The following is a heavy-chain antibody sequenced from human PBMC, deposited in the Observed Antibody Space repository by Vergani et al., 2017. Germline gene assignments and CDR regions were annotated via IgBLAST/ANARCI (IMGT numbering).Heavy chain of an antibody. CDR1: GGTFSSYA. J-gene: IGHJ6*03. D-gene: IGHD6-13*01. CDR3: ARVVAAAGPYYYYMDV. V-gene: IGHV1-69*04. Sequence: QVQLVQSVAEVKKPGSSVKVSCKASGGTFSSYAISWVRQAPGQGLEWMGRIIPILGIANYAQKFQGRVTITADKSTSTAYMELSSLRSEDTAVYYCARVVAAAGPYYYYMDVWGKGTTVTVSS. CDR2: IIPILGIA.